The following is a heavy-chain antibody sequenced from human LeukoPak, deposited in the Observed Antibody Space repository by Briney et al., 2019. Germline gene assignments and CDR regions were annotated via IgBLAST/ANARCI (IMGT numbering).Heavy chain of an antibody. CDR1: GGTFSSYA. CDR2: IIPIFGTA. D-gene: IGHD6-13*01. Sequence: GASVKVSCKASGGTFSSYAISWVRQAPGQGLEWMGGIIPIFGTANYAQKFQGRVTITADESTSTAYMELSSLRSEDTAVYYCAARDSKGGYSSSWYFPVTYYYGMDVWAKGPRSPSP. V-gene: IGHV1-69*13. J-gene: IGHJ6*02. CDR3: AARDSKGGYSSSWYFPVTYYYGMDV.